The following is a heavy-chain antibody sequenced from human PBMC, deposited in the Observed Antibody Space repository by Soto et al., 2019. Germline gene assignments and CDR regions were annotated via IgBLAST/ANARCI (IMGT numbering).Heavy chain of an antibody. D-gene: IGHD6-19*01. V-gene: IGHV3-23*01. CDR1: GFTFSSSA. CDR2: FSGSGGST. CDR3: AEDGIESYSSGWYYFDD. J-gene: IGHJ4*02. Sequence: GGSLRPSCAASGFTFSSSAMSWVRQAPGKGLEWVSAFSGSGGSTYSADSVKGRFTISRDNSKNTLYLQMNSLRAEDTAVYYCAEDGIESYSSGWYYFDDWGQGTLVTVSS.